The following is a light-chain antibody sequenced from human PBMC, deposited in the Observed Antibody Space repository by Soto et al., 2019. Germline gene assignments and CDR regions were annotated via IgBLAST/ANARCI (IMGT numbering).Light chain of an antibody. Sequence: DIQMTQTPSSLSASVGDRVNFTCRASQTISRDLNWYQQNPGQAPKLLLYAAASLQSGVPSRFSGGGSGTDFTLTISSLQPEDFATYSCQQDYTTPFTFGPGTKVDIK. CDR1: QTISRD. V-gene: IGKV1-39*01. CDR3: QQDYTTPFT. CDR2: AAA. J-gene: IGKJ3*01.